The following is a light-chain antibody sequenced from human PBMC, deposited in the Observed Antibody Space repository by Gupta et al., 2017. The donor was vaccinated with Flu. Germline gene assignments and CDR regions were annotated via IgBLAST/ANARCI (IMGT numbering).Light chain of an antibody. CDR1: RNIRNY. CDR2: AAS. V-gene: IGKV1-39*01. CDR3: QQGYSTPLT. Sequence: DIKMTQSPSSLSASVGDRVTITCRAGRNIRNYLNWYQQKSGKAPKLLIYAASRLERGVPSRFSGSGSGTDFTLTISSLQPEDFGIYYCQQGYSTPLTFGGGSKVEIK. J-gene: IGKJ4*01.